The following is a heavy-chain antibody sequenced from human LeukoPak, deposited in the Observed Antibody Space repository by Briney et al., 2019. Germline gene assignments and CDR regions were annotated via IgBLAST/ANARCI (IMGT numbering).Heavy chain of an antibody. CDR2: IRYDGSNK. V-gene: IGHV3-30*02. D-gene: IGHD6-13*01. Sequence: GGSLRLSCAASGFTFSSYSMNWVRQAPGKGLERVAFIRYDGSNKYYADSVKGRFTISRDNSKNTLYLQMNSLRAEDTAVYYCAKDTASGIAAAGSDYWGQGTLVTVSS. J-gene: IGHJ4*02. CDR3: AKDTASGIAAAGSDY. CDR1: GFTFSSYS.